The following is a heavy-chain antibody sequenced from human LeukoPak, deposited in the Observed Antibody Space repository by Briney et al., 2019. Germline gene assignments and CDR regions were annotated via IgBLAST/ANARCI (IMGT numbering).Heavy chain of an antibody. D-gene: IGHD4-17*01. J-gene: IGHJ4*02. V-gene: IGHV4-38-2*02. Sequence: TSETLSLTCTVSGYSISSGYYWGWIRQPPGKGLEWIGSIYHSGSTYYNPSLKSRVTISVDTSKNQFSLKLSSVTAADTAVYYCARVDYGDDPPFDFWGQGTLVTVSS. CDR3: ARVDYGDDPPFDF. CDR2: IYHSGST. CDR1: GYSISSGYY.